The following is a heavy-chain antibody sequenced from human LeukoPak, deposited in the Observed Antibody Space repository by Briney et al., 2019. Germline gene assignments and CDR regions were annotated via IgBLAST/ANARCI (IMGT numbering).Heavy chain of an antibody. CDR1: GGSISSGTYY. Sequence: SETLSLTCTVSGGSISSGTYYWGWIRQPPGKGLEWLGTVFYGGTPYYNPSLKSRVTISVDTSKNHFSLGLSSVTAADTAVYYCARLDSGDYFFDYWGQGSPVTVSS. J-gene: IGHJ4*02. CDR2: VFYGGTP. CDR3: ARLDSGDYFFDY. D-gene: IGHD4-17*01. V-gene: IGHV4-39*02.